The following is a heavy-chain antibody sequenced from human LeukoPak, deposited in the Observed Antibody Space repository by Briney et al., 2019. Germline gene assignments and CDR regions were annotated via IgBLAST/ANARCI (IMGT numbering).Heavy chain of an antibody. V-gene: IGHV3-21*01. J-gene: IGHJ3*02. Sequence: PGGSLRLSCAASGFNFTNYNMNWVRQAPGKGLEWVSSIHSSSGSIYYADSLEGRFTISRDNAKNSLYLQMNSLRAEDTAVYYCARDLAWDAFDIWGQGTMVTVSS. CDR2: IHSSSGSI. CDR3: ARDLAWDAFDI. CDR1: GFNFTNYN.